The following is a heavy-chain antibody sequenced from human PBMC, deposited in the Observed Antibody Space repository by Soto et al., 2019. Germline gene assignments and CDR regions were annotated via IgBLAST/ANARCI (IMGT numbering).Heavy chain of an antibody. Sequence: PSETLSLTCTVSGGSISSYYWSWIRQPPGKGLEWIGYIYYSGSTNYNPSLKSRVTIPVDTSKNQFSLKLSSVTAADTAVYYCAREAPGYYYYMDVRGKGTTVTVSS. CDR3: AREAPGYYYYMDV. CDR1: GGSISSYY. J-gene: IGHJ6*03. CDR2: IYYSGST. V-gene: IGHV4-59*01.